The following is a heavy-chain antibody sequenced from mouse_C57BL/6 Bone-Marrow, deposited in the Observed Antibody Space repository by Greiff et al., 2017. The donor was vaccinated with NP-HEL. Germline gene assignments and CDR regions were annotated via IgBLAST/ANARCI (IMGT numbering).Heavy chain of an antibody. CDR1: GYSFTDYN. CDR3: AIDSSGPFAY. D-gene: IGHD3-2*02. V-gene: IGHV1-39*01. Sequence: EVQLQQSGPELVKPGASVKISCKASGYSFTDYNMNWVQQSNGKSLEWIGVINPNYGTTSYNQKFKGKATLTVDQSSSTAYLQLNGLTSEDSAVYYGAIDSSGPFAYWGQGTLVTVSA. J-gene: IGHJ3*01. CDR2: INPNYGTT.